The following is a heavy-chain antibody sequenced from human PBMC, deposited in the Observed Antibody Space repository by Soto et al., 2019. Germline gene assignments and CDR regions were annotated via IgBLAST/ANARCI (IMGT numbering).Heavy chain of an antibody. V-gene: IGHV1-69*02. J-gene: IGHJ4*02. CDR1: GGTFSSYT. CDR3: ARSPLDSSGYSNMPEIDY. Sequence: KVSCKASGGTFSSYTISWVRQAPGQGLEWMGRIIPILGIANYAQKFQGRVTITADKSTSTAYMELSSLRSEDTAVYYCARSPLDSSGYSNMPEIDYWGQGTLVTVSS. CDR2: IIPILGIA. D-gene: IGHD3-22*01.